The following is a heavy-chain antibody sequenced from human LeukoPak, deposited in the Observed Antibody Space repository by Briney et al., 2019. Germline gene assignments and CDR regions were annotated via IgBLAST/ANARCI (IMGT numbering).Heavy chain of an antibody. J-gene: IGHJ4*02. CDR3: ARGRHSSSWSPIDY. Sequence: GGSLRLSCAASGFTFSSYGMHWVRQAPAKGLEWVAVISYDGSNKYYADSVKGRFTISRDNSKNTLYLPMNSLKAEDTAMYYCARGRHSSSWSPIDYWGQGTLVTVSS. CDR1: GFTFSSYG. V-gene: IGHV3-30*03. D-gene: IGHD6-13*01. CDR2: ISYDGSNK.